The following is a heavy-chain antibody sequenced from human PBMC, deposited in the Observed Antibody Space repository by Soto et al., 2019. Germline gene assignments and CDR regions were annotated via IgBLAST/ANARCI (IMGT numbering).Heavy chain of an antibody. CDR2: ISYDGSNK. J-gene: IGHJ6*02. CDR3: ARDRGSGRNYYYGMDV. D-gene: IGHD3-10*01. V-gene: IGHV3-30-3*01. Sequence: QVQLVESGGGVVQPGRSLRLSCAASGFTFSTYAMHWVRQAPCKGLEWVAVISYDGSNKYYADSVKGRFTISRDNSKNTLYLQMNSLRAEDTAVYYWARDRGSGRNYYYGMDVWGQGTTVTVSS. CDR1: GFTFSTYA.